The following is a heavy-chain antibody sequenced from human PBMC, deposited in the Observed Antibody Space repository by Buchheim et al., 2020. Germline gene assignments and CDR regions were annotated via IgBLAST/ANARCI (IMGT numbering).Heavy chain of an antibody. Sequence: EVQLVESGGGLVQPGGSLRLSCAASGFTFSGYWMHWVRQTPGKGLVWVSRIISDGSYTNYADSVKGRFTISRDNAKNTLYLQMNSLRAEDTAVYYCAARAGATGSWFDPWGQGTL. J-gene: IGHJ5*02. CDR3: AARAGATGSWFDP. V-gene: IGHV3-74*01. CDR2: IISDGSYT. CDR1: GFTFSGYW. D-gene: IGHD1-26*01.